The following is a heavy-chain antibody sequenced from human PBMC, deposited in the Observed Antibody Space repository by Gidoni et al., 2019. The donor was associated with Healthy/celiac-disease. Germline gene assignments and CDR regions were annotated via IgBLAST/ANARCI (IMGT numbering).Heavy chain of an antibody. Sequence: QVQLVQSGAEVKKPGSSVKVSCKASGGTFSSYTISWVRQAPGQGLEWMGRIIPILGIANYAQKFQGRVTITADKSTSTAYMELSSLRSEDTAVYYCARPRRYYDSSGQYGMDVWGQGTTVTVSS. CDR3: ARPRRYYDSSGQYGMDV. J-gene: IGHJ6*02. CDR2: IIPILGIA. V-gene: IGHV1-69*02. D-gene: IGHD3-22*01. CDR1: GGTFSSYT.